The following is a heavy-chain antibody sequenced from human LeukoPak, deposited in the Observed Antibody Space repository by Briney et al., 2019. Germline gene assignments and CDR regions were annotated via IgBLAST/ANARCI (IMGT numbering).Heavy chain of an antibody. J-gene: IGHJ4*02. Sequence: ASVKVSCKASGYTFTGYYLHRVRQAPGQGLEWMGGINPNSGGTNYPQKFQGRVTMTRDTSINIAYMELTGLRSDDTAVYYCAKDAYSGFSGSFYSDYWGQGTLVTVSS. D-gene: IGHD6-13*01. CDR3: AKDAYSGFSGSFYSDY. CDR1: GYTFTGYY. CDR2: INPNSGGT. V-gene: IGHV1-2*02.